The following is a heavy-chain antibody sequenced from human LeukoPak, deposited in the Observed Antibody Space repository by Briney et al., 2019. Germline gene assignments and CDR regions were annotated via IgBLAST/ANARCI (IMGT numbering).Heavy chain of an antibody. CDR1: GFTFSSYW. V-gene: IGHV3-7*05. Sequence: GGSLRLSCAASGFTFSSYWMSWVRQAPGKGLEWVANIKQDGSEKYYVDSVKGRFIISRDNSKNTMYLQMNSLRAEDTAVYYCAKEAVEYFDYWGQGNLVTVSS. CDR3: AKEAVEYFDY. J-gene: IGHJ4*02. CDR2: IKQDGSEK.